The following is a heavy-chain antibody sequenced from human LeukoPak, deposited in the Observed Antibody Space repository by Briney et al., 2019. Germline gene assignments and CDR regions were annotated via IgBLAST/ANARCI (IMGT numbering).Heavy chain of an antibody. CDR2: IWYDGSNK. CDR3: ARDQFYGDYYYYGMDV. CDR1: GFTFSSYG. Sequence: GRSLRLSRAASGFTFSSYGMHWVRQAPGKGLEWVAVIWYDGSNKYYADSVKGRFTISRDNSKNTLYLQMNSLRAEDTAVYYCARDQFYGDYYYYGMDVWGQGTTVTVSS. D-gene: IGHD4-17*01. J-gene: IGHJ6*02. V-gene: IGHV3-33*01.